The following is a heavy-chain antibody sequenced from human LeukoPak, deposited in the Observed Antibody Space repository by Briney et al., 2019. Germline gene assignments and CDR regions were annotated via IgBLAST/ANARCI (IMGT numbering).Heavy chain of an antibody. D-gene: IGHD3-10*01. V-gene: IGHV3-23*01. Sequence: GGSLRLSCAASGFTFSSYAMSWVRQAPGKGLEWVSAISGSGGSTYYADSVEGRFTISRDNSKNTLYLQMNSLKTEDTAVYYCTRLWFGEAASYWGQGTLVTVSS. CDR3: TRLWFGEAASY. J-gene: IGHJ4*02. CDR2: ISGSGGST. CDR1: GFTFSSYA.